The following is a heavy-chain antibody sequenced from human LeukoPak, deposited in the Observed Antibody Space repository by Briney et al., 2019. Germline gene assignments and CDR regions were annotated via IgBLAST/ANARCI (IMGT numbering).Heavy chain of an antibody. CDR3: ARGGLYGGSPDY. Sequence: ASVKVSCEASGYTFTSYGISWVRQAPGQGLERMAWISGYNGNTNYAQKLQGRVTMTTDTSTSTAYMELMSLRSDDTAVYYCARGGLYGGSPDYWGQGTLVIVSS. D-gene: IGHD1-26*01. J-gene: IGHJ4*02. V-gene: IGHV1-18*01. CDR2: ISGYNGNT. CDR1: GYTFTSYG.